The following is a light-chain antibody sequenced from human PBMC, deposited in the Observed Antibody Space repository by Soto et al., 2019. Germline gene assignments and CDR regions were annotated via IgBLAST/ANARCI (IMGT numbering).Light chain of an antibody. V-gene: IGKV3-11*01. CDR3: QQRRNWPPGFS. CDR2: ENS. J-gene: IGKJ2*03. Sequence: EIGLTQSQATVSLSPGETATLSCRASQSVTNYLACFQQKPGQPPRLIIYENSNRASGVPASFIGSGSGTEYALTISSREPDDFASYYWQQRRNWPPGFSFGLETNQHIK. CDR1: QSVTNY.